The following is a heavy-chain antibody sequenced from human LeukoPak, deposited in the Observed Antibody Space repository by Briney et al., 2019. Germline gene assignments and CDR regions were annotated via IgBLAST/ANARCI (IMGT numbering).Heavy chain of an antibody. CDR2: ISAYNGNT. J-gene: IGHJ4*02. V-gene: IGHV1-18*01. D-gene: IGHD3-3*01. CDR3: ARGATAARWPHDFWSGYSEYYFDY. Sequence: ASVKVSCKASGYTFTSYGISWVRQAPGQGLEWMGWISAYNGNTNYAQKLQGRVTMTTDTSTSTAYMELRSLRSDDTAVYYCARGATAARWPHDFWSGYSEYYFDYWGQGTLVTVSS. CDR1: GYTFTSYG.